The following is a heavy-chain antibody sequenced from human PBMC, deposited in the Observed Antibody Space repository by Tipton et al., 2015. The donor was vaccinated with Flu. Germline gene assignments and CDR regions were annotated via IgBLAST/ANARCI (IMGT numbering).Heavy chain of an antibody. D-gene: IGHD7-27*01. J-gene: IGHJ4*02. CDR1: GDSISPYR. CDR2: IYYIGTT. CDR3: ARVVAWDYYDF. V-gene: IGHV4-59*13. Sequence: ELVKPSETLSLMCTVSGDSISPYRWTWIRQPPGRGLEWIGDIYYIGTTDYSPSLKTRVTMSVDISKNQFSLTLTSVTAADAAVYFCARVVAWDYYDFWGQGTLVTVSS.